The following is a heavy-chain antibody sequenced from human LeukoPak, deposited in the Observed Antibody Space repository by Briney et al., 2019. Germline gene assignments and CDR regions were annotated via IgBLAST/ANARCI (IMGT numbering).Heavy chain of an antibody. D-gene: IGHD2-21*02. CDR1: GFTFSDYY. V-gene: IGHV3-11*04. Sequence: GGSLRLSCAASGFTFSDYYMNWIRQAPGKGLEWVSYISGSETTILYADSVKGRFTISRDNAKNSLYLQMNSLRAEDTAVYYCASELAHCVGDCLQNWGQGTLVTVSS. CDR3: ASELAHCVGDCLQN. J-gene: IGHJ4*02. CDR2: ISGSETTI.